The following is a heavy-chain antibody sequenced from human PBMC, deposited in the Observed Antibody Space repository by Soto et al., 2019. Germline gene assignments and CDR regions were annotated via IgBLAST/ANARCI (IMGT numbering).Heavy chain of an antibody. D-gene: IGHD6-6*01. V-gene: IGHV1-3*01. J-gene: IGHJ6*02. CDR2: INAGNGNT. CDR1: GYTFTSYA. Sequence: QVQLVQSGAEVKKPGASVKVSCKASGYTFTSYAMHWVRQAPGQRLEWMGWINAGNGNTKYSQKFQGRVTITRDTSASTAYMELSSLRSEDTAVYYCAGGKKVSSSGYYGMDVWGQGTTVTVSS. CDR3: AGGKKVSSSGYYGMDV.